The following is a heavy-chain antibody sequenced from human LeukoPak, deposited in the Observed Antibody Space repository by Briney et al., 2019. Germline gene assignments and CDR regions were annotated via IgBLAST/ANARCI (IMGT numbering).Heavy chain of an antibody. J-gene: IGHJ4*02. CDR3: ASFKLLWFGESYFDY. CDR2: ISSSSSYI. CDR1: GFTFSSYS. Sequence: GGSLRLSRAASGFTFSSYSMNWVRQAPGKGLEWVSSISSSSSYIYYADSVKGRFTISRDNAKNSLYLQMNSLRAEDTAVYYCASFKLLWFGESYFDYWGQGTLVTVSS. D-gene: IGHD3-10*01. V-gene: IGHV3-21*01.